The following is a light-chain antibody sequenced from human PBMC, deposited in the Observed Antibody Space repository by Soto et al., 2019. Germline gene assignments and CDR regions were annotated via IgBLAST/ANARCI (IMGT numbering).Light chain of an antibody. CDR2: VNSDGGH. CDR1: SGHSNYA. CDR3: QTWDTGFVI. V-gene: IGLV4-69*01. J-gene: IGLJ2*01. Sequence: QSVLTQSPSASASLRASVRLTCTLSSGHSNYAIAWHQQQPEKGPRFLMTVNSDGGHNKGAGIPDRFSGSSSGAARYLTITSLQSEDEADYYCQTWDTGFVIFGGETKRTVL.